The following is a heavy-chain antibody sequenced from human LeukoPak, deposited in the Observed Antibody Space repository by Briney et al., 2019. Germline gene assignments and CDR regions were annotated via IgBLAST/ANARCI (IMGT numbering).Heavy chain of an antibody. CDR2: IYYSGST. CDR3: ARGGLLWFGELRKYGMDV. J-gene: IGHJ6*02. V-gene: IGHV4-31*03. CDR1: GGSISSGGYY. D-gene: IGHD3-10*01. Sequence: SETLSLTCTVSGGSISSGGYYWSWIRQHPGKGLEWIGYIYYSGSTYYNPSLKSRVTISVDTSKNQFSLKLSSVTAADTAVYYCARGGLLWFGELRKYGMDVWGQGTTVTVSS.